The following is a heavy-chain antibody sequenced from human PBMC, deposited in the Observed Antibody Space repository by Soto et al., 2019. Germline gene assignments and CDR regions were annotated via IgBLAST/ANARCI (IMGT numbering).Heavy chain of an antibody. CDR3: ARRGYDFWSGLDV. V-gene: IGHV5-10-1*01. Sequence: GESLKISCKGSGYNFTSYWIIWVRQMPGKGLEWMGNIDPTDSSTNYSPSFQGHVTISTDKSMSTAYLQWGTLKASDTAMYYCARRGYDFWSGLDVWGQGTTVTVSS. J-gene: IGHJ6*02. D-gene: IGHD3-3*01. CDR1: GYNFTSYW. CDR2: IDPTDSST.